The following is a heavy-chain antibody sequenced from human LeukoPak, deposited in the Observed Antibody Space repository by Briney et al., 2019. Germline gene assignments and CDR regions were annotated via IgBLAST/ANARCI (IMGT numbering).Heavy chain of an antibody. CDR2: IKKDGSEK. J-gene: IGHJ6*02. D-gene: IGHD3-3*01. CDR3: ARLLGNDFWSGYYKVYYYNGMDV. V-gene: IGHV3-7*01. CDR1: GFTLSSYW. Sequence: GGSLRLSCEASGFTLSSYWMSWVRQAPGKGLEWVANIKKDGSEKYYVDSVKGRFTISRDNAKNSLYPQMNSLRVEDTAVYYCARLLGNDFWSGYYKVYYYNGMDVWDQGTTVTVSS.